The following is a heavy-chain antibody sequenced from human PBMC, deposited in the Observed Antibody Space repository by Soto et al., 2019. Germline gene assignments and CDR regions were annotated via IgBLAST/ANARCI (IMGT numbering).Heavy chain of an antibody. D-gene: IGHD2-21*01. CDR2: ISAYNGNT. CDR1: GYTFTSYG. J-gene: IGHJ4*02. Sequence: ASVKVSCKASGYTFTSYGISWVRQAPGQGLEWMGWISAYNGNTNYAQKLQGRVTMTTDTSTSTAYMEPRSLRSDDTAVYYCARVVKSEATMYYFDYWGQGTLVTVSS. V-gene: IGHV1-18*01. CDR3: ARVVKSEATMYYFDY.